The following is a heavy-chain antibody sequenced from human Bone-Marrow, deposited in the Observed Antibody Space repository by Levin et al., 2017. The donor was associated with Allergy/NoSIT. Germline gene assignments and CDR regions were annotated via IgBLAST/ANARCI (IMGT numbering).Heavy chain of an antibody. D-gene: IGHD5/OR15-5a*01. Sequence: QLGESLKISCAASGFTFSSYAMSWVRQAPGKGLEWVSAISGSGGSTYYADSVKGRFTISRDNSKNTLYLQMNSLRAEDTAVYYCAKAPLYDYNDYWGQGTLVTVSS. CDR1: GFTFSSYA. CDR2: ISGSGGST. V-gene: IGHV3-23*01. J-gene: IGHJ4*02. CDR3: AKAPLYDYNDY.